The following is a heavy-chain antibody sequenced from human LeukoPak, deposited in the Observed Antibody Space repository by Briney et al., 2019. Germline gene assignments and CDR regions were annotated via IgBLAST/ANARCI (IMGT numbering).Heavy chain of an antibody. J-gene: IGHJ5*02. V-gene: IGHV3-74*01. D-gene: IGHD6-19*01. CDR1: GFTFSSYW. CDR2: INSDGSST. CDR3: ARDRRQWLVRTRGWFDP. Sequence: GGSLRLSCAASGFTFSSYWMHWVRQAPGKGLVWVSRINSDGSSTSYADSVKGRFTISRDNAKNTLYLQMNSLRAEDTAVYYCARDRRQWLVRTRGWFDPWGQGTLVTVSS.